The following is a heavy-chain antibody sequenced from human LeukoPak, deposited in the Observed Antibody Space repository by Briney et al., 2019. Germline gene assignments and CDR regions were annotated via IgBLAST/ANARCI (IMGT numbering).Heavy chain of an antibody. CDR2: ISWNSGSI. Sequence: GRSLRLSCAASGFTFDDYAMHWVRQAPGKGLEWVSGISWNSGSIGYADSVKGRFTISRDNAKHSLYLQMNSLRAEDTALYYCAKVYGSGSYGYYYGMDVWGQGTTVTVSS. CDR1: GFTFDDYA. J-gene: IGHJ6*02. V-gene: IGHV3-9*01. CDR3: AKVYGSGSYGYYYGMDV. D-gene: IGHD3-10*01.